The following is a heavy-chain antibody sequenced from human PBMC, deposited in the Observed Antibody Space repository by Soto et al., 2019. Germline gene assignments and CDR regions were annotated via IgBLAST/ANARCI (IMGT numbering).Heavy chain of an antibody. CDR3: TRDQSIVGATGGAYFYYGMDV. D-gene: IGHD1-26*01. CDR2: LFSGGST. Sequence: GGSLRLSCEVSGVSVSSNYISWVRQAPGKGLAWVSVLFSGGSTYYADSVQGRFTISRDTSKSTVYLQMHSLTAEDTAVYYCTRDQSIVGATGGAYFYYGMDVWGQGTTVTVSS. CDR1: GVSVSSNY. J-gene: IGHJ6*02. V-gene: IGHV3-53*01.